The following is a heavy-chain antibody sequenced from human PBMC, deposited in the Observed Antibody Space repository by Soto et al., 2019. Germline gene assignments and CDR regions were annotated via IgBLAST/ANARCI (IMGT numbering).Heavy chain of an antibody. Sequence: PGGSLRLSCAASGFTFSSYAMHWVRQAPGKGLEWVAVISYDGSNKYYADSVKGRFTISRDNSKNTLYLQMNSLRAEDTAVYYCARAGVNYYDSSGYPVDYFDYWGQGTLVTVSS. CDR3: ARAGVNYYDSSGYPVDYFDY. V-gene: IGHV3-30-3*01. CDR2: ISYDGSNK. D-gene: IGHD3-22*01. J-gene: IGHJ4*02. CDR1: GFTFSSYA.